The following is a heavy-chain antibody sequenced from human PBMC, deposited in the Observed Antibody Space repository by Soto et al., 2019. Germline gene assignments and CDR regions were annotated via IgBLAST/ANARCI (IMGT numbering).Heavy chain of an antibody. J-gene: IGHJ6*02. V-gene: IGHV1-18*01. CDR2: ISAYNGNT. Sequence: GASVKVSCKASGYTFTSYGISWVRQAPGQGLEWMGWISAYNGNTNYAQKLQGWVTMTRDTSISTAYMELSRLRSDDTAVYYCAREEYSYGYFHYYYGMDVWGQGTTVTVSS. CDR3: AREEYSYGYFHYYYGMDV. CDR1: GYTFTSYG. D-gene: IGHD5-18*01.